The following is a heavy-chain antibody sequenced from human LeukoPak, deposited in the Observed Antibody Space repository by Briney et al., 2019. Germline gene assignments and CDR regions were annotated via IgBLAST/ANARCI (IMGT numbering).Heavy chain of an antibody. CDR3: ARGRDYSDY. CDR1: GGSISSGGYY. CDR2: IYYSGST. V-gene: IGHV4-31*03. Sequence: PSETLSLTCTVSGGSISSGGYYWSWIRQHPGKGLEWIGYIYYSGSTYYNPPLKSRVTISVDTSKNQFSLKLSAVTAADTAVYFCARGRDYSDYWGQGTLVTVSS. J-gene: IGHJ4*02.